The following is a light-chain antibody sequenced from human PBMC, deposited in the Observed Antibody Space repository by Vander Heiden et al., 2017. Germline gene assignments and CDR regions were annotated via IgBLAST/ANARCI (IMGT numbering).Light chain of an antibody. CDR3: QQYYSYPVT. CDR1: QGISSH. Sequence: AIRMTQSPSSFSASTGDRVTITCRASQGISSHLAWYQQKPGKAPKLLIYGASTLQRGVPSRCSGSGSGTDFTVTISFLQSEDFATYYCQQYYSYPVTFGGGTKVEIK. CDR2: GAS. V-gene: IGKV1-8*01. J-gene: IGKJ4*01.